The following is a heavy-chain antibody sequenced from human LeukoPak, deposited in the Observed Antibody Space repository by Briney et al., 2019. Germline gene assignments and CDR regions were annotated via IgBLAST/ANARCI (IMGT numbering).Heavy chain of an antibody. V-gene: IGHV4-34*01. J-gene: IGHJ5*01. CDR3: ARGRSRVTVFGVALNWFDS. Sequence: SETLSLTCAVYGGSFSNYDWTWIRQPPGKGLEWIGEINHNGRTNYNPSLKSRLTISADTSKNQFSLKLRSVTAADTVVYYCARGRSRVTVFGVALNWFDSWGQGNLVSVSS. D-gene: IGHD3-3*01. CDR1: GGSFSNYD. CDR2: INHNGRT.